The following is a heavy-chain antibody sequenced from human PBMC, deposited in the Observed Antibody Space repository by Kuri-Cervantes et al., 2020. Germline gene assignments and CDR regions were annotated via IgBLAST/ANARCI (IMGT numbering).Heavy chain of an antibody. V-gene: IGHV3-13*01. D-gene: IGHD5/OR15-5a*01. CDR1: GFTFGNSD. CDR3: ARERGSFYPSLDY. Sequence: GESLKISCAASGFTFGNSDMHWVRQATGKGLEWVSAIGAGGDTYYPGSVKGRFTISRDNAKNSLYLQMNSLRAGDTAVYYCARERGSFYPSLDYWGQGTLVTVSS. CDR2: IGAGGDT. J-gene: IGHJ4*02.